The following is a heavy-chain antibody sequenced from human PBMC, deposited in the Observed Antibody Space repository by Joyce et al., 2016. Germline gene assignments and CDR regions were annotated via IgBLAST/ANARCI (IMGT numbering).Heavy chain of an antibody. CDR2: IDPSDSYT. V-gene: IGHV5-10-1*01. CDR1: GYSFTSYW. CDR3: AGVYCSSTSCFTGDAFDI. D-gene: IGHD2-2*01. J-gene: IGHJ3*02. Sequence: PGESLRISCKGSGYSFTSYWISWVRQMPGKGLEWMGRIDPSDSYTNYSPSFQGHVTISADKSISTAYVQWSSLKASDTAMYYCAGVYCSSTSCFTGDAFDIWGQGTMVTVSS.